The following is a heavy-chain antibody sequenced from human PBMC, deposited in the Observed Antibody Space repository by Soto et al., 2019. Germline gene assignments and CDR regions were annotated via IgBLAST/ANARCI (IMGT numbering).Heavy chain of an antibody. Sequence: GGSLRLSCAASGLTFNNYAMSWVRQAPGKGLEWVSGISSSGGSTNYADSVKGRLTISRDNSKNTLYLQMHSLRAEDTAVYYCATPPTSSSGWYFDYWGQGXLVTVSS. CDR2: ISSSGGST. J-gene: IGHJ4*02. CDR3: ATPPTSSSGWYFDY. D-gene: IGHD6-19*01. CDR1: GLTFNNYA. V-gene: IGHV3-23*01.